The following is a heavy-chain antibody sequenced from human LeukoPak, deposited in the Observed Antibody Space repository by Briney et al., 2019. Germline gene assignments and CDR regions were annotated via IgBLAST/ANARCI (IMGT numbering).Heavy chain of an antibody. V-gene: IGHV4-38-2*02. CDR1: GYSIISGHF. CDR2: MYHSGTT. Sequence: SETLSLTCTVSGYSIISGHFWGWIRQPPGKGLEWIGSMYHSGTTYYNPSLQSRVTISVDTSKNQFSLKLSSVTAADTAVYYCARIYYYYYYMDVWGKGTTVTVSS. CDR3: ARIYYYYYYMDV. J-gene: IGHJ6*03.